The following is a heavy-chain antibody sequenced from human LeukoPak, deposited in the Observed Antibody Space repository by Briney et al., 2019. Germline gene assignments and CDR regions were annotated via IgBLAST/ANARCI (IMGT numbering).Heavy chain of an antibody. CDR1: GFTFSSYS. CDR2: ISSSSSYI. J-gene: IGHJ3*02. Sequence: GGSLRLSCAASGFTFSSYSMNWVRQAPGKGREWVSSISSSSSYIYYADSVKGRFTISRDNAKNSLYLQMNSLRAEDTAVYYCARVSQQNTIFGVVIIRLDAFDIWGQGTMVTVSS. CDR3: ARVSQQNTIFGVVIIRLDAFDI. V-gene: IGHV3-21*01. D-gene: IGHD3-3*01.